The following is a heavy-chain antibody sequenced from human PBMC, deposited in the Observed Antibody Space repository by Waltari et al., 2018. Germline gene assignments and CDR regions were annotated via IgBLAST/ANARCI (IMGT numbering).Heavy chain of an antibody. Sequence: EVQLVESGGGLVQPGRSLRLSCTASGFTFGDYAMSWFRQAPGKGLEWVGFIRSKAYGGTTEYAASVKGRFTISRDDSKSIAYLQMNSLKTEDTAVYYCTRDWVPPTDFFYYYGMDVWGQGTTVTVSS. CDR1: GFTFGDYA. J-gene: IGHJ6*02. CDR2: IRSKAYGGTT. V-gene: IGHV3-49*03. CDR3: TRDWVPPTDFFYYYGMDV. D-gene: IGHD3-16*01.